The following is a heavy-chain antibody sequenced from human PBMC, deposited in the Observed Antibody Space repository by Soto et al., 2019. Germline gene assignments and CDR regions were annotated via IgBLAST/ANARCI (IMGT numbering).Heavy chain of an antibody. V-gene: IGHV3-15*01. CDR3: TKDSSSWAYYYYYGMDV. J-gene: IGHJ6*02. D-gene: IGHD2-2*01. Sequence: GGSLRLSCTVSGFTFSNAWMTWVRQAPGKGLEWVGRIKSKTDDGTTDYAAPVKGRFTISRDDSRNTLYLQMNSLKTEDTAVYYCTKDSSSWAYYYYYGMDVWGQGTTVTVSS. CDR2: IKSKTDDGTT. CDR1: GFTFSNAW.